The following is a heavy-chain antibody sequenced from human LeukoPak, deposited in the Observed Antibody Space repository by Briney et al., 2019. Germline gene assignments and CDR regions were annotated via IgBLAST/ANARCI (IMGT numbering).Heavy chain of an antibody. J-gene: IGHJ5*02. D-gene: IGHD3-10*01. Sequence: ASVKVSCKASGYTFTGYYMHWVRQVPGQGLEWMGWMNPSSGYTGYAQKFEGRVTMTRDTSISTAYLELTSLTSDDTAVYYCARNPQESGWFDPWGQGTQVIVSS. CDR3: ARNPQESGWFDP. CDR2: MNPSSGYT. V-gene: IGHV1-8*02. CDR1: GYTFTGYY.